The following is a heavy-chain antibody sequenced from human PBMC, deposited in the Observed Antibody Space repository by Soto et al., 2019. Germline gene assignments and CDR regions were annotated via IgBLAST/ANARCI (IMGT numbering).Heavy chain of an antibody. CDR3: ARDLGSPDSSGYYQPYYFDY. CDR2: IIPILGIA. D-gene: IGHD3-22*01. Sequence: ASVKVSCKASGGTFSSYTISLVRQAPGQGLEWMGRIIPILGIANYAQKFQGRVTITADKSTSTAYMELSSLRSEDTAVYYCARDLGSPDSSGYYQPYYFDYWGQGTLVTVS. CDR1: GGTFSSYT. J-gene: IGHJ4*02. V-gene: IGHV1-69*04.